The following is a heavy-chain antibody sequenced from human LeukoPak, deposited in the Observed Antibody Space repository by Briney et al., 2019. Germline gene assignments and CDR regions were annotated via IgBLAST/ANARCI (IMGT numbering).Heavy chain of an antibody. J-gene: IGHJ4*02. D-gene: IGHD6-19*01. V-gene: IGHV4-39*01. CDR2: IYYSGST. CDR3: ARRWGIAVAGTYYFDY. CDR1: GGSISSSSYY. Sequence: SETLSLTCTVSGGSISSSSYYWGWIRQPPGKGLEWIGSIYYSGSTYYNPSLKSRVTISADTSKNQFSLKLSSVTAADTAVYYCARRWGIAVAGTYYFDYWGQGTLVTVSS.